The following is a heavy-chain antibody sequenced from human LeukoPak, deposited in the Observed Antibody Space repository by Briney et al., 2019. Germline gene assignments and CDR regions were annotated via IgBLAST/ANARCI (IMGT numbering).Heavy chain of an antibody. Sequence: SETLSLTCTVSGDSISTDDYYWSWIRQPAGKGLEWIGRFSASGNGNYNPSLKSRVTISVDTSKNHFSLKLTSVTAADTAVYYCARGPWFGELLYFDPWGQGTLVTVSS. CDR3: ARGPWFGELLYFDP. J-gene: IGHJ5*02. D-gene: IGHD3-10*01. V-gene: IGHV4-61*02. CDR1: GDSISTDDYY. CDR2: FSASGNG.